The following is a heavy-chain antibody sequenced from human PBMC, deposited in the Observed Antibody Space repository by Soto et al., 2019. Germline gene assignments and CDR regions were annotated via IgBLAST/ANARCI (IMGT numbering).Heavy chain of an antibody. CDR1: GFTFSSYA. J-gene: IGHJ4*02. V-gene: IGHV3-30-3*01. CDR2: ISYDGSNK. D-gene: IGHD6-13*01. CDR3: AREEAAGTRSGKSPPTRRRFDY. Sequence: QVQLVESGGDVVQPGRSLRLSCAASGFTFSSYAMHWVRQAPGKGLEWVAVISYDGSNKYYADSVKGRFTISRDNSKNTLYLQMNSMRAEDTAVYYCAREEAAGTRSGKSPPTRRRFDYWGQGTLVTVSA.